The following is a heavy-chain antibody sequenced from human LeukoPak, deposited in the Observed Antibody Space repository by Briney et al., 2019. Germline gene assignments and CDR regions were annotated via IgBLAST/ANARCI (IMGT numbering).Heavy chain of an antibody. CDR3: ARVVVPAAIHIDY. CDR2: IYPGDSDT. CDR1: GYSFTSYW. Sequence: GESLKISCQGSGYSFTSYWIGWVRQLPGKGLEWMGIIYPGDSDTRYSPSFQGQVTISADKSISTAYLQWSSLKASDTAMYYCARVVVPAAIHIDYWGQGTLVTVSS. J-gene: IGHJ4*02. V-gene: IGHV5-51*01. D-gene: IGHD2-2*02.